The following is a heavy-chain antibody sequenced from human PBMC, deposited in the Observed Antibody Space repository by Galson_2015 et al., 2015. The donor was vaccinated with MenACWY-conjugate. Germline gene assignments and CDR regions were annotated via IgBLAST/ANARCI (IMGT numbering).Heavy chain of an antibody. CDR1: GYSFSTYW. D-gene: IGHD1-26*01. J-gene: IGHJ6*02. V-gene: IGHV5-51*01. CDR3: ARHPPGGRGMDV. Sequence: QSGAEVKKPGEPLKISCKGSGYSFSTYWIGWVRQMPGKGLEWMGLISPDDSNTRYSPAFQGQVTISADRSISTAYLQWNTLQASDTAIYYCARHPPGGRGMDVWGQGTTVTVSS. CDR2: ISPDDSNT.